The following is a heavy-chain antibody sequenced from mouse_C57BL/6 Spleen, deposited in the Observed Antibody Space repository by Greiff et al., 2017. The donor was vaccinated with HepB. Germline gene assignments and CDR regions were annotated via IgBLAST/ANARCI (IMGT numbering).Heavy chain of an antibody. J-gene: IGHJ2*01. CDR1: GYTFTSYW. CDR2: IHPNSGST. Sequence: QVHVKQPGAELVKPGASVKLSCKASGYTFTSYWMHWVKQRPGQGLEWIGMIHPNSGSTNYNEKFKSKATLTVDKSSSTAYMQLSSLTSEYSAVYYCASDYGFDDWGQGTTLTVSS. D-gene: IGHD2-4*01. V-gene: IGHV1-64*01. CDR3: ASDYGFDD.